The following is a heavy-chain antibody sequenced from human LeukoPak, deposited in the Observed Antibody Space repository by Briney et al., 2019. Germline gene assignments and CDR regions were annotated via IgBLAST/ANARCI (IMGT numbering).Heavy chain of an antibody. CDR2: MNPNSGNT. CDR1: GYTFTSYD. D-gene: IGHD6-13*01. CDR3: ASATLGYSSSWPENYYYYGMDV. Sequence: ASVKVSCKASGYTFTSYDINWVRQATGQGLEWMGWMNPNSGNTGYAQKFQGRVTMTRNTSISTAYMELSSLRSEDTAVYYCASATLGYSSSWPENYYYYGMDVWGQGTTVTVSS. V-gene: IGHV1-8*01. J-gene: IGHJ6*02.